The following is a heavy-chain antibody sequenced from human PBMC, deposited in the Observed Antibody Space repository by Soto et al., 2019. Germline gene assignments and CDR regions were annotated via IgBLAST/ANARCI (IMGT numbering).Heavy chain of an antibody. D-gene: IGHD4-17*01. CDR3: ARQSDYGDPDAFDI. CDR2: IYYSGST. V-gene: IGHV4-59*08. Sequence: LSLTCTVSGCSISSYYWSWIRQPPGKGLEWIGYIYYSGSTNYNPSLKSRVTISVDTSKNQFSLKLSSVTAADTAVYYCARQSDYGDPDAFDIWGQGTMVTVS. CDR1: GCSISSYY. J-gene: IGHJ3*02.